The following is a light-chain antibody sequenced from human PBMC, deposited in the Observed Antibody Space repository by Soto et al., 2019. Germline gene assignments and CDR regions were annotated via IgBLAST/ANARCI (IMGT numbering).Light chain of an antibody. CDR2: KAS. CDR3: QQYNSYPYT. CDR1: QTISNC. V-gene: IGKV1-5*03. Sequence: DIQMTQSPSTLSPSVGDRVTITCRASQTISNCLAWYQQRPWKDPNLLIYKASSFESGVSSRFSGSGFGTEFTLTISSLQPEDFATYYCQQYNSYPYTFGQGTKLEIK. J-gene: IGKJ2*01.